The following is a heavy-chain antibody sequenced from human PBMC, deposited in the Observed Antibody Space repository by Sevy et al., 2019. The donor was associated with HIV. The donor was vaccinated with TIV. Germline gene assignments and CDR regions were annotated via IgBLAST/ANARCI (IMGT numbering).Heavy chain of an antibody. D-gene: IGHD3-16*01. J-gene: IGHJ5*02. CDR1: GGSINSGDYY. Sequence: SENLSLTCTVSGGSINSGDYYWSWIRQHPEKGLEWIGYIFHTGSTYYNRSFKSRATISVDTSKNQFSLKLSLMTAAESAVYYCSREGTKGVWFDPWGQGTLVTVSS. V-gene: IGHV4-31*03. CDR3: SREGTKGVWFDP. CDR2: IFHTGST.